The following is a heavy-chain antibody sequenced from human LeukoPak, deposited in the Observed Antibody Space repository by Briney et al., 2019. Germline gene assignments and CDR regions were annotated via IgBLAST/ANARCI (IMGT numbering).Heavy chain of an antibody. J-gene: IGHJ4*02. Sequence: SETLSLTCTVSGVAISSYYWSGVRQRPGGGLEWIGDMYYSGGAKNNPSLESRVPISADPSKTQLSLKLRSVAAADTDVYYCAREEGYYGSGPYFDYWGQGTLVTVSS. D-gene: IGHD3-10*01. CDR1: GVAISSYY. CDR2: MYYSGGA. V-gene: IGHV4-59*01. CDR3: AREEGYYGSGPYFDY.